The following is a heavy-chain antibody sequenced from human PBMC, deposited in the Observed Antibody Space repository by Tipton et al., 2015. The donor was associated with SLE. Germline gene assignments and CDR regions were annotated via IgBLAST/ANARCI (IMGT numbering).Heavy chain of an antibody. Sequence: SLRLSCAASGFTFDDYAMHWVRQAPGKGLEWVSSINWNSYNLDYADSVKGRFIVSRDISQNMLFLQMSGLTTKDTGIYHCAREGDFGFWGQGTLVTVSS. CDR1: GFTFDDYA. V-gene: IGHV3-9*01. CDR3: AREGDFGF. D-gene: IGHD2-21*01. CDR2: INWNSYNL. J-gene: IGHJ4*02.